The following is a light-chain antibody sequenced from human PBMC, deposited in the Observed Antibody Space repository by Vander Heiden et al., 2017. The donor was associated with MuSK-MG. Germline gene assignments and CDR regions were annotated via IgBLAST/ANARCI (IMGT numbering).Light chain of an antibody. J-gene: IGLJ3*02. CDR1: SSNIGSNY. Sequence: QSVLTQPPSPSGTPGQRVTISCSGSSSNIGSNYVYWYQQLPGTAPKLLIYRNNQRPSGVPDRFSGSKSGTSASLAISGLRSEDEADYYCAAWDDSLSGWVFGGGTKLTVL. CDR2: RNN. CDR3: AAWDDSLSGWV. V-gene: IGLV1-47*01.